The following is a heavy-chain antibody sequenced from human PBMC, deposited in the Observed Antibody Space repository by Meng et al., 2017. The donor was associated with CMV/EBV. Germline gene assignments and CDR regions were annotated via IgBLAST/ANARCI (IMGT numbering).Heavy chain of an antibody. J-gene: IGHJ4*02. CDR3: ARDFPKYYDILTGWVGGYYFDY. Sequence: GESLKISCAASGFTFSDYYVSWIRQAPGKGLEWVSYISSSGSTIYYADSVKGRFTISRDNAKNSLYLQMNSLRAEDTAVYYCARDFPKYYDILTGWVGGYYFDYWGQGTLVTVSS. D-gene: IGHD3-9*01. CDR1: GFTFSDYY. CDR2: ISSSGSTI. V-gene: IGHV3-11*01.